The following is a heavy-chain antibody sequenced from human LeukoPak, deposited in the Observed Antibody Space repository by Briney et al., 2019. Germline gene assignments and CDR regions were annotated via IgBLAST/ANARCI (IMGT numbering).Heavy chain of an antibody. Sequence: SETLSLTCTVSGGSISSYYWSWIRQPPGKGLEWIGYIYYSGSTNYNPSLKSRVTISVDTSKNQFSLKLSSVTAADTAVYYCARRTYYYDSSGYYYFDYWGQGTLVTVSS. CDR3: ARRTYYYDSSGYYYFDY. D-gene: IGHD3-22*01. CDR1: GGSISSYY. V-gene: IGHV4-59*01. J-gene: IGHJ4*02. CDR2: IYYSGST.